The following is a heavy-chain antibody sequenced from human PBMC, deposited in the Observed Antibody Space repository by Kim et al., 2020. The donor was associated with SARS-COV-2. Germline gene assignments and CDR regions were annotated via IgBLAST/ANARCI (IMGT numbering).Heavy chain of an antibody. CDR2: SNK. J-gene: IGHJ4*02. V-gene: IGHV3-30*02. Sequence: SNKYYADSVKGRFTISRDNSKNTLYLQMNSLRAEDTAVYYCAKDRTYVDYWGQGTLVTVSS. CDR3: AKDRTYVDY. D-gene: IGHD2-8*01.